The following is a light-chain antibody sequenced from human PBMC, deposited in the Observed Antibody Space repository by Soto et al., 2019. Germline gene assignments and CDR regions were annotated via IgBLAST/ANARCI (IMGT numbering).Light chain of an antibody. J-gene: IGKJ1*01. V-gene: IGKV1-8*01. CDR2: AAS. CDR3: QQYYSYPRT. Sequence: IQMTQYHSSLSASVGDRVTITCRASQGISSYLAWYQQKPGKAPKLLIYAASTLQSGVPSRFSGSGSGTDFTLTISCLQSEDFATYYCQQYYSYPRTFGQGTKVDIK. CDR1: QGISSY.